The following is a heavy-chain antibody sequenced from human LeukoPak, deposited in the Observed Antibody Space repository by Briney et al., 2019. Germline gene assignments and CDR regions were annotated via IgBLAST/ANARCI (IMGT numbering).Heavy chain of an antibody. CDR1: GGTFSSYA. CDR2: IIPILGIA. V-gene: IGHV1-69*04. D-gene: IGHD2-2*01. CDR3: ARVVGPKRLEYYFDY. Sequence: SVKVSCKASGGTFSSYAISWVRQAPGQGLEWMGRIIPILGIANYAQKFQGRVTITTDESTSTAYMELSSLRSEDTAVYYCARVVGPKRLEYYFDYWGQGTLVTVSS. J-gene: IGHJ4*02.